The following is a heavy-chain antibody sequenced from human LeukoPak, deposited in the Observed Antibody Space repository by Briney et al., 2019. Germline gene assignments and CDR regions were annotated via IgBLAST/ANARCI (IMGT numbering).Heavy chain of an antibody. D-gene: IGHD3-22*01. Sequence: ASVKVSCKASGYTFTSYAMHWVRQAPGQGLEWMGIINPSGGSTSYAQKFQGRVTMTRDTSTSTVYMELSSLRSEDTAVYYCARNRYHYYDSSGYFDYWGQGTLVTVSS. J-gene: IGHJ4*02. CDR3: ARNRYHYYDSSGYFDY. CDR2: INPSGGST. V-gene: IGHV1-46*01. CDR1: GYTFTSYA.